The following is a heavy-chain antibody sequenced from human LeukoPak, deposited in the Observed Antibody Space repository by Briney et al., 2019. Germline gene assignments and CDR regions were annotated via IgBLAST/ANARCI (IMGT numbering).Heavy chain of an antibody. CDR1: GYTFTKYL. CDR2: INPQGDIT. D-gene: IGHD2-21*01. CDR3: ARPSYCVADNCGYWLDP. Sequence: ASVKVSCKTSGYTFTKYLIHWVRQAPGQGLQWMGTINPQGDITNYAQRFQGRITLTEDTSTSTVYMELSSLTSEDTAVYYCARPSYCVADNCGYWLDPWGPGTLVTVSS. J-gene: IGHJ5*02. V-gene: IGHV1-46*01.